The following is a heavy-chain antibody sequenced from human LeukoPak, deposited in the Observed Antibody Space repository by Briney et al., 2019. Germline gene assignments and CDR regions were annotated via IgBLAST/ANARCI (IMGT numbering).Heavy chain of an antibody. CDR1: GFTFSSYD. Sequence: GGSLRLSCAASGFTFSSYDMPWVRQATGKGLEWVSAIGTAGDTYYPGSVKGRFTISRENAKNSLYLQMNSLRAGDTAVYYCARSKGIYTSFDYWGQGTLVTVSS. V-gene: IGHV3-13*01. CDR2: IGTAGDT. CDR3: ARSKGIYTSFDY. J-gene: IGHJ4*02. D-gene: IGHD3-3*01.